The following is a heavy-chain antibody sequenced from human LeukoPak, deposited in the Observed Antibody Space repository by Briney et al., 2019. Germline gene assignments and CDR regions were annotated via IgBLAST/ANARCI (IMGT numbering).Heavy chain of an antibody. V-gene: IGHV3-30*02. Sequence: PGGSLRLSCAASGFTFSSYGMHWVRQAPGKGLEWVAFIRYDGSNKYYADSVKGRFTISRDNSKNTLYLQMNSLRAEDTAIYYCAKLAHGWYDFTYFDYWGQGTLVTVSS. J-gene: IGHJ4*02. D-gene: IGHD6-19*01. CDR1: GFTFSSYG. CDR3: AKLAHGWYDFTYFDY. CDR2: IRYDGSNK.